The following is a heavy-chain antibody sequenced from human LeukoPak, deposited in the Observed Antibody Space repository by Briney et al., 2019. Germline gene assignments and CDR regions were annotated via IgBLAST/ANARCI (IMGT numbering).Heavy chain of an antibody. CDR3: ARRDYAAWFDP. Sequence: PSETLSLTCSVSGASIDSGDSGGYYWAWLRPPPGKGLEWIGSVYYSGSLKYNPSLKGRVSISRDMSKNQFFLNLNSVNATDTAVYYCARRDYAAWFDPWGQGTLVTVSS. D-gene: IGHD4/OR15-4a*01. CDR1: GASIDSGDSGGYY. CDR2: VYYSGSL. J-gene: IGHJ5*02. V-gene: IGHV4-39*07.